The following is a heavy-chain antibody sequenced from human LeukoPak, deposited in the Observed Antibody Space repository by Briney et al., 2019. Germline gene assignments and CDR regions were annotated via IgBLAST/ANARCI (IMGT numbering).Heavy chain of an antibody. CDR3: VRLRRNSDTSGYYYYYDF. D-gene: IGHD3-22*01. J-gene: IGHJ4*02. CDR2: MSVRSNYI. CDR1: GYTFSSFS. Sequence: GGTLRLTCVASGYTFSSFSINWVCHAPGKGLEWVSSMSVRSNYIYYADSVRGRFSISRDDARDSLFLQMNSLRAEDTAVYYCVRLRRNSDTSGYYYYYDFWGQGTLVTVSS. V-gene: IGHV3-21*01.